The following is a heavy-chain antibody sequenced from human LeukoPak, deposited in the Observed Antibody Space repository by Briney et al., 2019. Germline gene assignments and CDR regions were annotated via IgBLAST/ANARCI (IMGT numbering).Heavy chain of an antibody. V-gene: IGHV1-8*01. CDR2: MNPNSGNT. CDR3: ARARKLPSKQRYYYYYMDV. Sequence: ASVKVSCKASGYTFTSYDINWVRQATGQGLEWMGWMNPNSGNTGYAQKFQGRVTMTRNTSIRTAYMELSSLRSEDTAVYYCARARKLPSKQRYYYYYMDVWGKGTTVTVSS. D-gene: IGHD6-25*01. J-gene: IGHJ6*03. CDR1: GYTFTSYD.